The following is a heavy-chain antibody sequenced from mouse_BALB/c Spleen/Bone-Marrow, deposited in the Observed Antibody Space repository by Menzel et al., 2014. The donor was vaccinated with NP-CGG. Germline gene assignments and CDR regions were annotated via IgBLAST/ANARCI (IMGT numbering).Heavy chain of an antibody. Sequence: QVQLQQSGPELVKPGASVKISCKASGYAFSSSWMNWVKQRPGQGLEWIGRIYPGDGDTNYNGKFKGKATLTADKSSSTAYMQLSSLTSVDSAVYFCARGGYGKRNSFDYWGQGTTLTVSS. CDR1: GYAFSSSW. D-gene: IGHD2-1*01. J-gene: IGHJ2*01. V-gene: IGHV1-82*01. CDR3: ARGGYGKRNSFDY. CDR2: IYPGDGDT.